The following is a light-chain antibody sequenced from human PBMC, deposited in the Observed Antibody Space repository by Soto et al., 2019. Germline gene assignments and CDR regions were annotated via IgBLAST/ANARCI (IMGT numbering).Light chain of an antibody. CDR2: GAS. V-gene: IGKV3D-15*01. Sequence: EIVMTQSPATLSVSAGERVTLSCRASQSVSSNLAWYQQKPGQAPRLLIYGASTRATGIPARFSGSGSGTDFTLTISSLQSEDFVVYSCQQYNNWPPLTFGGGTKVEIK. J-gene: IGKJ4*01. CDR1: QSVSSN. CDR3: QQYNNWPPLT.